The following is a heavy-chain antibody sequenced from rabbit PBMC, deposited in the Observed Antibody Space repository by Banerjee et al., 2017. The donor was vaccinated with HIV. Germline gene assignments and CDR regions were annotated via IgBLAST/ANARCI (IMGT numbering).Heavy chain of an antibody. J-gene: IGHJ3*01. V-gene: IGHV1S45*01. CDR1: GFSFNRNA. Sequence: QEQLAASGGDLVKPEGYLTLTCTASGFSFNRNAMWWVRQAPGKGREWIACIGISSDNTYYANWAKGRFTISKTSSTTVTLQMTSLTAADTATYFCARDLAGVIGWNFGLWGQGTLVTVS. CDR2: IGISSDNT. D-gene: IGHD4-1*01. CDR3: ARDLAGVIGWNFGL.